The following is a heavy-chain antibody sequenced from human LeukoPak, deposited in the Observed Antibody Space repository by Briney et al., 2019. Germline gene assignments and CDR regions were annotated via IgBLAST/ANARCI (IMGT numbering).Heavy chain of an antibody. Sequence: GASVKVSCKASGYTFTSYGISWVRQAPGQGLEWMGWINPNSGGTNYAQKFQGRVTMTRDTSISTAYMELSRLRSDDTAVYYCARSRGLELLRFDYWGQGTLVTVSS. CDR2: INPNSGGT. CDR1: GYTFTSYG. J-gene: IGHJ4*02. D-gene: IGHD1-7*01. CDR3: ARSRGLELLRFDY. V-gene: IGHV1-2*02.